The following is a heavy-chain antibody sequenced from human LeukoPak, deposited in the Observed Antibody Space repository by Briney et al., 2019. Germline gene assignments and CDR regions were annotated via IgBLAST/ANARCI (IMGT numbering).Heavy chain of an antibody. D-gene: IGHD3-16*01. CDR3: ARGGSRLTTAGDLDY. J-gene: IGHJ4*02. CDR1: GGSISSYY. Sequence: SETLSLTCTVSGGSISSYYWSWIRQPPGKGLEWIGSIYYSGSTYYNPSLKSRVTISVDTSRNQFSLKLSSVTAADTAVYYCARGGSRLTTAGDLDYWGQGTLVTVSS. V-gene: IGHV4-39*01. CDR2: IYYSGST.